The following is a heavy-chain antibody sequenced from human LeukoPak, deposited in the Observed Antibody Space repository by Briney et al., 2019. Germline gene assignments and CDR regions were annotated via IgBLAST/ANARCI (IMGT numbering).Heavy chain of an antibody. Sequence: QPGGSLRLSCAASGFTFSNYWMSWVRQAPGKGLEWVAVISYDGSNKYYADSVKGRFTISRDNSKNTLYLQMNSLRAEDTAVYYCAKDLSDYGSGSYGYGMDVWGQGTTVTVSS. J-gene: IGHJ6*02. V-gene: IGHV3-30*18. D-gene: IGHD3-10*01. CDR3: AKDLSDYGSGSYGYGMDV. CDR2: ISYDGSNK. CDR1: GFTFSNYW.